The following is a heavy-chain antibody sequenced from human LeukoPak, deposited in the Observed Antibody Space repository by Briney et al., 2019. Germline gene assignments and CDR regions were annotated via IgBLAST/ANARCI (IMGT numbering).Heavy chain of an antibody. D-gene: IGHD6-19*01. CDR1: GFSFSGYG. CDR3: AGIAVAGLY. J-gene: IGHJ4*02. V-gene: IGHV3-30*02. Sequence: GGSLRLSCAASGFSFSGYGMHWVRQAPGKGLQWMSFIRYDGSYKYYADSVNGRFTISGDNSKNTLYLQMDNLRPDDTAIYHCAGIAVAGLYWGQGTLVTVSS. CDR2: IRYDGSYK.